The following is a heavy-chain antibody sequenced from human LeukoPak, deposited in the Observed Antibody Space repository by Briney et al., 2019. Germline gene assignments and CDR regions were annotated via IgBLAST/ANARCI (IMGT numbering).Heavy chain of an antibody. D-gene: IGHD3-22*01. Sequence: ASVKVSCKASGYTFTSYGISWVRQATGQGLEWMGWISAYNGNTNYAQKLQDRVSMTTDTSTSTAYMELRRLRSDDMAVYYFARAGADYYDSSGYLGVDYWGQGTLVTVSS. V-gene: IGHV1-18*03. CDR2: ISAYNGNT. CDR1: GYTFTSYG. J-gene: IGHJ4*02. CDR3: ARAGADYYDSSGYLGVDY.